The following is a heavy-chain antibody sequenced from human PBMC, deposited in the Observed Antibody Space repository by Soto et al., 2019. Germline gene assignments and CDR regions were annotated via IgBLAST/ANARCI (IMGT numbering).Heavy chain of an antibody. Sequence: QVLLGESGGGVVQPGTSLRLSCAASGFTFRGYGMHWVRQAPGKGLEWVAVISYDGNNKYYGDSVKGRFTISRDNSKNTLYLQMNSLRAEDTAVYYWAKDPGRHCSAGGCLLNFQFEAWGQGTQVTVSS. CDR1: GFTFRGYG. CDR3: AKDPGRHCSAGGCLLNFQFEA. CDR2: ISYDGNNK. D-gene: IGHD2-15*01. J-gene: IGHJ5*02. V-gene: IGHV3-30*18.